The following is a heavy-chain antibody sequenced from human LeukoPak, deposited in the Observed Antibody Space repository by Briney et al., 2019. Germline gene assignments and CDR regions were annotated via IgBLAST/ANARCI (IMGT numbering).Heavy chain of an antibody. V-gene: IGHV3-23*01. CDR3: AKRYCSSSSCYWVAFDM. Sequence: AGGSLRLSCAASGFTVSSNYMSWVRQAPGKGLEWVSGISDSGGSTYYADSVKGRFTISRDNSKNTLYLQMNSLRAEDTAVYYCAKRYCSSSSCYWVAFDMWGQGTMVTVSS. J-gene: IGHJ3*02. CDR2: ISDSGGST. D-gene: IGHD2-2*01. CDR1: GFTVSSNY.